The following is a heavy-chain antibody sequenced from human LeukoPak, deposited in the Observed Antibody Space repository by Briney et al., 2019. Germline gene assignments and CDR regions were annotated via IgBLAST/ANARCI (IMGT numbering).Heavy chain of an antibody. Sequence: SETLSLTCTVSGGSISSYYWSWIRQPPGKGLEWIGYIYYSGSTNYNPSLKSRVTISVDTSKNQFSLKLSSVTAADTAVYYCARAIDDILTGYYIDYWGQGTLVTVSS. CDR1: GGSISSYY. V-gene: IGHV4-59*01. J-gene: IGHJ4*02. D-gene: IGHD3-9*01. CDR2: IYYSGST. CDR3: ARAIDDILTGYYIDY.